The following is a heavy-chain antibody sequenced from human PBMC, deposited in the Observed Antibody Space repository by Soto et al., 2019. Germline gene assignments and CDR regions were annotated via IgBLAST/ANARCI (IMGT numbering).Heavy chain of an antibody. CDR3: VKPPVITASYYYYDMDV. D-gene: IGHD4-4*01. V-gene: IGHV3-7*03. CDR1: GFTFSSYW. CDR2: INQDGSEK. Sequence: LRLSCAASGFTFSSYWMSWVRQAPGKGLEWVARINQDGSEKYYVDSVKGRFTISRDNSKNTVFLQMNSLRDEDTAVYYCVKPPVITASYYYYDMDVWGQGTTVTVSS. J-gene: IGHJ6*02.